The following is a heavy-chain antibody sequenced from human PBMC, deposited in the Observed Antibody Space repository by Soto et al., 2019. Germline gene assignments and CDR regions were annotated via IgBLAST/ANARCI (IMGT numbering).Heavy chain of an antibody. V-gene: IGHV4-61*01. CDR2: IYYSGST. J-gene: IGHJ4*02. D-gene: IGHD2-21*01. CDR1: RGSLSSCSVG. CDR3: ASGLVNAIPLPPFDY. Sequence: ATLCLTCTVSRGSLSSCSVGWSWTRQPPGKGLEWIGYIYYSGSTNYNPSLKSRVTISVDTSKNQFSLKLSSVAAADTAVYYCASGLVNAIPLPPFDYWGQGTLVTVSS.